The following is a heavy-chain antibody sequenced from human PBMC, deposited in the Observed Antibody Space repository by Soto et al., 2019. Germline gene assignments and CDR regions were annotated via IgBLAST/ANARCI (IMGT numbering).Heavy chain of an antibody. V-gene: IGHV1-2*04. CDR3: ARDSAYTSSGWYSWYGMGV. J-gene: IGHJ6*02. Sequence: ASVKVSCKASGYTFTGYYMHWVRQAPGQGLEWMGWINPNSGGTNYAQKFQGWVTMTRDTSISTAYMELSRLRSDDTAVYYCARDSAYTSSGWYSWYGMGVWGQGTTVTVSS. D-gene: IGHD6-19*01. CDR2: INPNSGGT. CDR1: GYTFTGYY.